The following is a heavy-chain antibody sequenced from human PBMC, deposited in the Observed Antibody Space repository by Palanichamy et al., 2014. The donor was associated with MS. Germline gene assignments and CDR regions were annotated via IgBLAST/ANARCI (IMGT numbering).Heavy chain of an antibody. CDR1: GFIVRSNY. J-gene: IGHJ4*02. V-gene: IGHV3-53*01. CDR2: TYIGGST. D-gene: IGHD6-19*01. Sequence: EVQLVESGGGLIQPGGSLRLSCAASGFIVRSNYVSWVRQVAGKGLEWVSLTYIGGSTYADSVKGRFTISRDDSKNMVYLQMNSLRVEDTAVYFCAGMGPMVAGNYWGQGILVTVSS. CDR3: AGMGPMVAGNY.